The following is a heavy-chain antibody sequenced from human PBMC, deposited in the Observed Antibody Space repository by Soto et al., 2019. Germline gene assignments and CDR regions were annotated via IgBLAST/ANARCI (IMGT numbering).Heavy chain of an antibody. D-gene: IGHD3-22*01. J-gene: IGHJ4*02. Sequence: EVQLVESGGGLVKPGGSLRLSCAASGFTFSNAWMNCVRQAPGKGLEWVGRIKSKTDGGTTDYAAPVKGRFTISRDDSKNTLYLQMNSLKTEDTAVYYCNTDRVVVMSYYFDYWGQGTLVTVSS. CDR2: IKSKTDGGTT. CDR1: GFTFSNAW. V-gene: IGHV3-15*07. CDR3: NTDRVVVMSYYFDY.